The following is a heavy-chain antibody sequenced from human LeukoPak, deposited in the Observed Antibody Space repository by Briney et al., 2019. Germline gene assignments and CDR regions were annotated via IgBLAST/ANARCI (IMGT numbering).Heavy chain of an antibody. D-gene: IGHD2-15*01. CDR3: AKGRYCSGGSCPLFYFDY. V-gene: IGHV3-30*18. J-gene: IGHJ4*02. CDR2: ISYDGSNK. Sequence: GGSLRLSCAASGSTFSSYGMHWVRQAPGKGLEWVAVISYDGSNKYYADSVKGRFTISRGNSKNTLYLQMNSLRAEDTAVYYCAKGRYCSGGSCPLFYFDYWGQGTLVTVSS. CDR1: GSTFSSYG.